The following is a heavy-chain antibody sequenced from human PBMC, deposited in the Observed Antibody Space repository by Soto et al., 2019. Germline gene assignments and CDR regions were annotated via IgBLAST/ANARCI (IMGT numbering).Heavy chain of an antibody. J-gene: IGHJ4*02. Sequence: GGSLRLSCAASGFMFSSYAMSWVRQAPGKGLEWVSGISASGGGTYYVDSVKGRFTISRDSSKNTLYLQMNSLRAEDTATYYCARDPSGYCSGGRCYKFDFWGQGTLVTVSS. CDR2: ISASGGGT. V-gene: IGHV3-23*01. CDR1: GFMFSSYA. CDR3: ARDPSGYCSGGRCYKFDF. D-gene: IGHD2-15*01.